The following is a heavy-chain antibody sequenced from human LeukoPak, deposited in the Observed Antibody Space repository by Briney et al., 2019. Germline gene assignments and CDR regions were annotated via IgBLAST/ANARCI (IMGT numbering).Heavy chain of an antibody. V-gene: IGHV4-59*01. CDR2: IYYSGST. J-gene: IGHJ6*03. CDR1: GGSISSYY. D-gene: IGHD3-9*01. CDR3: AKTYCDILTGYGGPYYMDV. Sequence: SETLSLTCTVSGGSISSYYWSWIRQPPGKGLEWSGYIYYSGSTNYNPSLKSRVTISVDTSKNQFSLKLSSVTAADTAVYYCAKTYCDILTGYGGPYYMDVWGKGTTVTVSS.